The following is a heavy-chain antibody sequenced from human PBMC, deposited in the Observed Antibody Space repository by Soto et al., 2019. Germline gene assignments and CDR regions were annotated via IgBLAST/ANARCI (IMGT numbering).Heavy chain of an antibody. CDR2: ISGSGGST. V-gene: IGHV3-23*01. J-gene: IGHJ4*02. Sequence: GGCLRLSCAASGFTFSSYPMSWARQAAGKGLEWVSAISGSGGSTYYADSVKGRFTISRDNSKNTQDLQMNSLRAEDTAVYYCAKVRIAAAGRFDYWGQGALV. D-gene: IGHD6-13*01. CDR3: AKVRIAAAGRFDY. CDR1: GFTFSSYP.